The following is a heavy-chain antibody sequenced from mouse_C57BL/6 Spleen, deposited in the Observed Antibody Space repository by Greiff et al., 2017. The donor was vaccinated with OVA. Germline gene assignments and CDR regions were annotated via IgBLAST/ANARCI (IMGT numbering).Heavy chain of an antibody. CDR2: INPSSGYT. Sequence: QVQLQQSGAELAKPGASVKLPCKASGYTFTSYWMHWVKQRPGQGLEWIGYINPSSGYTKYNQKFKDKATLTADKSSSTAYMQLSSLTYEDSAVYYCAREAPTTDYAMDYWGQGTSVTVSS. J-gene: IGHJ4*01. D-gene: IGHD1-1*01. CDR3: AREAPTTDYAMDY. V-gene: IGHV1-7*01. CDR1: GYTFTSYW.